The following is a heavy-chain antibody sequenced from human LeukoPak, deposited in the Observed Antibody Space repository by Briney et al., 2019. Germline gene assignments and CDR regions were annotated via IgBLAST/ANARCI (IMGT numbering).Heavy chain of an antibody. J-gene: IGHJ4*02. CDR3: ARGPIRDGYNPEAMFDY. CDR1: AGSISNYY. CDR2: ISYSGST. Sequence: ASETLSLTCTVSAGSISNYYWSWIRQPPGKGLEWIGYISYSGSTNYNPSLKSRVTISVDTSKNQFSLKLSSVTAADTAVYYCARGPIRDGYNPEAMFDYWGQGTLVTVSS. V-gene: IGHV4-59*08. D-gene: IGHD5-24*01.